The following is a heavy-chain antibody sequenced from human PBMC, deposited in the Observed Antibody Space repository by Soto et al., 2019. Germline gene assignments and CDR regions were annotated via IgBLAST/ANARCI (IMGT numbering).Heavy chain of an antibody. J-gene: IGHJ4*02. CDR3: VKIFPDIVNY. D-gene: IGHD2-15*01. V-gene: IGHV3-23*01. CDR1: GFTFSSYD. CDR2: IDGHDTGT. Sequence: PGGSLRLSCAASGFTFSSYDMTWVRQAPGKGLEWVSVIDGHDTGTYYADSVRGRFTISRDNSRNTLYLEMNSLRVDDTAVYYCVKIFPDIVNYWGQGTLVTVS.